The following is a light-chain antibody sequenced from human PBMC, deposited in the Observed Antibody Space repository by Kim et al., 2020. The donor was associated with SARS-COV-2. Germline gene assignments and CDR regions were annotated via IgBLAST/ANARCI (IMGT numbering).Light chain of an antibody. CDR1: TIGSKS. CDR3: QVWDSSSDHRVV. V-gene: IGLV3-21*04. J-gene: IGLJ2*01. Sequence: GRTGRITVGGNTIGSKSVLWYQQKPGQAPVLVISYDSDRPSGIPERFSGSNSGNTATLTISRVEAGDEADYYCQVWDSSSDHRVVFGGGTQLTVL. CDR2: YDS.